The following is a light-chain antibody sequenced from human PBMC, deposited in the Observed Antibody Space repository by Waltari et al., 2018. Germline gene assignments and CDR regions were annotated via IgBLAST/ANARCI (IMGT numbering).Light chain of an antibody. V-gene: IGLV2-23*02. J-gene: IGLJ2*01. CDR3: SSYTYGGPWV. CDR1: SSDVGSYDL. CDR2: EVD. Sequence: SALTQPASVSASPGQSITISCTGSSSDVGSYDLVAWYHQPPGKAPHLLIYEVDKRPSGVSYRFSGSKSGNAASLTISGLQAEDEAHYFCSSYTYGGPWVFGGGTLLTVL.